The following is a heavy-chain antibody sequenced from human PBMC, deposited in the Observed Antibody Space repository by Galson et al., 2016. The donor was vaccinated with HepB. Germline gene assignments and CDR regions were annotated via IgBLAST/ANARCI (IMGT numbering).Heavy chain of an antibody. CDR1: GYIFTNFG. V-gene: IGHV1-18*04. J-gene: IGHJ4*02. CDR3: VKTYFGEISPSVQFSFDH. Sequence: SVKVSCKASGYIFTNFGVSWVRQAPGRGLEWMGWITPDNGNTNYAQKVQGRFTMTTDTSTTTAHMELRSLRADDTAVYYCVKTYFGEISPSVQFSFDHWGPGTLVTVSS. D-gene: IGHD3-10*01. CDR2: ITPDNGNT.